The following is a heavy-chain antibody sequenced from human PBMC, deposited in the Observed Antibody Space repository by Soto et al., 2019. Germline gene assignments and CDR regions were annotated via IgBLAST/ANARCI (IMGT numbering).Heavy chain of an antibody. J-gene: IGHJ6*02. CDR3: ARHGQWLVTGYFYYGMDV. D-gene: IGHD6-19*01. CDR1: GGSISSGGYS. CDR2: IYHSGST. Sequence: PSETLSLTCAVSGGSISSGGYSWSWIRQPPGKGLEWIGYIYHSGSTYYNPSLKSRVTISVDRSKNQFSLKLSSVTAADTAVYYCARHGQWLVTGYFYYGMDVWGQGTTVTVSS. V-gene: IGHV4-30-2*01.